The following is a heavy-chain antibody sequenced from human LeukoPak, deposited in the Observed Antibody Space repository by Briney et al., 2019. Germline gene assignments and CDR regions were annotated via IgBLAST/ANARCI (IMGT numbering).Heavy chain of an antibody. CDR3: ARDHGIPGSGSYKFDY. CDR2: ISSASTYT. Sequence: PGRSLRLSCAASGFTFSSYGMHWVRQAPGKGLEWVSSISSASTYTYYADSVKGRFTISRDYAKNLLYLQMNSLRVEDTAVYYCARDHGIPGSGSYKFDYWGQGTLVTVSS. V-gene: IGHV3-21*06. D-gene: IGHD3-10*01. J-gene: IGHJ4*02. CDR1: GFTFSSYG.